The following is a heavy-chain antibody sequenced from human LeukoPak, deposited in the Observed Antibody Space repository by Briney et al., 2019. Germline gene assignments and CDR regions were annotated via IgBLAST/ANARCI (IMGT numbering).Heavy chain of an antibody. CDR3: ARDSSESNWFDP. V-gene: IGHV3-30*04. J-gene: IGHJ5*02. CDR1: GFTFSSYA. Sequence: GGSLRLSCAASGFTFSSYAMHWVRQAPGKGLEWVAVISYDGSNKYYADSVKGRFTISRDNSKNTLYLQMNSLRAEDTAVYYCARDSSESNWFDPWGQGTLVTVSS. CDR2: ISYDGSNK.